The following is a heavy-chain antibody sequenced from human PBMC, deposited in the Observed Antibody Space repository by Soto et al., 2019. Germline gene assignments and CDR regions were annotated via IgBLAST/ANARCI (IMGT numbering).Heavy chain of an antibody. Sequence: QITLKESGPALVKDTQTLTLTCAFSGFSLSATGVSVGWIRQPPGKALEWLALVFWDDEKRYSPSLRNRLTITKDTSKNQVVLTMTNVDPADTATFYCAHSRRYAAFDIWGQGTLVTVSS. CDR2: VFWDDEK. CDR3: AHSRRYAAFDI. J-gene: IGHJ3*02. CDR1: GFSLSATGVS. V-gene: IGHV2-5*02. D-gene: IGHD3-9*01.